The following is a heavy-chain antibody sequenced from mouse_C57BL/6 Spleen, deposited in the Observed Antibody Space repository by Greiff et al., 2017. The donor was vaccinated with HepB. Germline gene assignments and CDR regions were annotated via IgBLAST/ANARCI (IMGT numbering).Heavy chain of an antibody. CDR1: GYSITSGYY. D-gene: IGHD2-3*01. CDR3: ARDLGYYGDY. J-gene: IGHJ4*01. V-gene: IGHV3-6*01. CDR2: ISYDGSN. Sequence: EVKLVESGPGLVKPSQSLSLTCSVTGYSITSGYYWNWIRQFPGNKLEWMGYISYDGSNNYNPSLKNRISITRDTSKNQFFLKLNSVTTEDTATYYCARDLGYYGDYWGQGTSVTVSS.